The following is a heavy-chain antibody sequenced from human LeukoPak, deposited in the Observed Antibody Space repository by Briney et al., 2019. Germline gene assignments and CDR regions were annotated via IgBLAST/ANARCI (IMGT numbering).Heavy chain of an antibody. V-gene: IGHV1-2*06. D-gene: IGHD4-17*01. CDR2: INPNSGGK. J-gene: IGHJ5*02. Sequence: ASVKVSCKASGYTFTGYYIHWVRQAPGQGLEWMGRINPNSGGKNYTQKFQGRVTMTRDTSISTAYMELRRLTSDDTAVYYCARHHESYKYYGDYLNCFDPWGQGTLVTVSS. CDR3: ARHHESYKYYGDYLNCFDP. CDR1: GYTFTGYY.